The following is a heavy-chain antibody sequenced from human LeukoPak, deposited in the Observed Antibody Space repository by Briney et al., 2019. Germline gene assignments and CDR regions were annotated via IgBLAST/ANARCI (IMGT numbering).Heavy chain of an antibody. Sequence: GESLKISCKGSGYSFTSYWISWVRQMPGKGLEWMGRIDPSDSYTNYSPSFQGHVTISADKSISTVYLQWSSLKASDTAMYYCARHPDIVATIFDYWGQGTLVTVSS. CDR2: IDPSDSYT. CDR3: ARHPDIVATIFDY. J-gene: IGHJ4*02. V-gene: IGHV5-10-1*01. CDR1: GYSFTSYW. D-gene: IGHD5-12*01.